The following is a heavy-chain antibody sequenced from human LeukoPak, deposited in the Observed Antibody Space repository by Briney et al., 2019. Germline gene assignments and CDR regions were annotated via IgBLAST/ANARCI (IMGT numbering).Heavy chain of an antibody. CDR3: ARMTLGYCSGGSCLAWFDP. D-gene: IGHD2-15*01. CDR2: IDWDDDK. Sequence: SGPTLVNPPQTLTLTCTFSGFSLSTRGMCVSWIRQPPGKALEWLARIDWDDDKYYSTSLKTRLTISKDTSKNQVVLTMTNMDPVDTATYYCARMTLGYCSGGSCLAWFDPWGQGTLATVSS. J-gene: IGHJ5*02. V-gene: IGHV2-70*11. CDR1: GFSLSTRGMC.